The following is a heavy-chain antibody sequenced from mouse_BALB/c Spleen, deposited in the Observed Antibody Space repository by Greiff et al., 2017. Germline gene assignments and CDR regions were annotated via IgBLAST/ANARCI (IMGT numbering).Heavy chain of an antibody. V-gene: IGHV7-3*02. J-gene: IGHJ1*01. CDR1: GFTFTDYY. Sequence: EVKLMESGGGLVQPGGSLRLSCATSGFTFTDYYMSWVRQPPGKALEWLGFIRNKANGYTTEYSASVKGRFTISRDNSQSILYLQMNTLRAEDSATYYCARVLDWYFDVWGAGTTVTVSS. CDR2: IRNKANGYTT. CDR3: ARVLDWYFDV.